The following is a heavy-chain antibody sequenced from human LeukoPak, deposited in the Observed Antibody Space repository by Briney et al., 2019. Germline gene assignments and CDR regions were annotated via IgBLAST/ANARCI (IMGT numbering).Heavy chain of an antibody. V-gene: IGHV3-30-3*01. CDR3: ARDYGGSSGAFDI. CDR1: GFTFSSYA. D-gene: IGHD6-6*01. CDR2: ISYDGSNK. Sequence: PGGSLRLSCAASGFTFSSYAMHWVRQAPGKGLEWVAIISYDGSNKYYADSVKGRFTISRDNSKNTLYLQMNSLRAEDTAVYYCARDYGGSSGAFDIWGQGTMVTVSS. J-gene: IGHJ3*02.